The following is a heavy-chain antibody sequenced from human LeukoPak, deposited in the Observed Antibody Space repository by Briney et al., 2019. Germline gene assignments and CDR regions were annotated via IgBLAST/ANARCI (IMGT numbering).Heavy chain of an antibody. CDR1: GFAFSSYE. J-gene: IGHJ6*02. Sequence: PGVPLGLSCAASGFAFSSYEMNWVCQAPGKGLERVSYISSSGSTIYYADSVKGRFTISRDNAKNSLYLQMNSLRAEDTAVYYCARVSSYYGMDVWGQGTTVTVSS. CDR2: ISSSGSTI. V-gene: IGHV3-48*03. CDR3: ARVSSYYGMDV. D-gene: IGHD6-6*01.